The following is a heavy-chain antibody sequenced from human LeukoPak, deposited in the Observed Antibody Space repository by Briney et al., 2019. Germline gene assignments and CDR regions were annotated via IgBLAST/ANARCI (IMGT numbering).Heavy chain of an antibody. CDR3: AELGITMIGGL. J-gene: IGHJ6*04. CDR1: GFTFSSYE. V-gene: IGHV3-48*03. CDR2: ISSSGSTI. D-gene: IGHD3-10*02. Sequence: PGGSLRLSCAASGFTFSSYEMNWVRQAPGKGLEWVSYISSSGSTIYYADSVKGRFTISRDNAKNSLYLQMNSLRAEDTAVHYCAELGITMIGGLWGKGTTVTISS.